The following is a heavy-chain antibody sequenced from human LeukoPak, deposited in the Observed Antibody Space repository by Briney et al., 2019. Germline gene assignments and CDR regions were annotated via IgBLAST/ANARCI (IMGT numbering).Heavy chain of an antibody. V-gene: IGHV4-30-2*01. D-gene: IGHD5-24*01. CDR3: AGTHRWPASGLDY. CDR1: GGSISSGGSISSYS. J-gene: IGHJ4*02. CDR2: VYPSGST. Sequence: PSQTLSLTCTGSGGSISSGGSISSYSWSWIRQPPGKGLEWIGYVYPSGSTYYNPSLKSRVTMLVDRSNNQFSLKLSSVTAADTAVYYCAGTHRWPASGLDYWGQGTLVTASS.